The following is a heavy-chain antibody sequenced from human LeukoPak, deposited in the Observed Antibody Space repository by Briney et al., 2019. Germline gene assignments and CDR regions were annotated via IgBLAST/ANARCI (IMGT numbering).Heavy chain of an antibody. V-gene: IGHV3-23*01. CDR2: ISGSGGST. CDR3: ANGNGLWLGDA. Sequence: GGSLRLSCAASGFTFSSYGMSWVRQAPGKGLEWVSAISGSGGSTYYADSVKGRFTISRDNSKNTLYLQMNSLRAEDTAVYYCANGNGLWLGDAWGQGTLVTVSS. J-gene: IGHJ4*02. CDR1: GFTFSSYG. D-gene: IGHD3-10*01.